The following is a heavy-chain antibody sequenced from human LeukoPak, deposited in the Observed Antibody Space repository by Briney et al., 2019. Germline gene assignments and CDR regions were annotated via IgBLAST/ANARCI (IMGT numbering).Heavy chain of an antibody. Sequence: ASVKVSCKASGYTFTSSGITWVRQAPGQGLERMGWISNFDGKTNYAQKFDGRVTMTTDSSTSTAYLELIRLKSDDTAVYYCARDLPFEGVLEWLLEYWGQGTLVTVSS. CDR3: ARDLPFEGVLEWLLEY. CDR1: GYTFTSSG. J-gene: IGHJ1*01. CDR2: ISNFDGKT. D-gene: IGHD3-3*01. V-gene: IGHV1-18*04.